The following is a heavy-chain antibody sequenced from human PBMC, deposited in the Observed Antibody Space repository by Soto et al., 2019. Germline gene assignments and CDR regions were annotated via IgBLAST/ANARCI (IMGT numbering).Heavy chain of an antibody. D-gene: IGHD2-2*01. CDR3: ARVVVPAAYYYYGMDV. Sequence: GGSLRLSCAASGFTFSSYSMNWVRQAPGKGLEWVSSISSSSSYIYYADSVKGRFTISRDNAKNSLYLQMNSLRAEDTAVYYCARVVVPAAYYYYGMDVWGQGTTVTVSS. J-gene: IGHJ6*02. V-gene: IGHV3-21*01. CDR1: GFTFSSYS. CDR2: ISSSSSYI.